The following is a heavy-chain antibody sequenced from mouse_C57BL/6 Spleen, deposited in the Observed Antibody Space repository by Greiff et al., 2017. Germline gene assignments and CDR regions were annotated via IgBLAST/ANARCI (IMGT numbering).Heavy chain of an antibody. J-gene: IGHJ4*01. CDR2: IRSKSSNYAT. Sequence: DVMLVESGGGLVQPKGSLKLSCAASGFTFNTYAMHWVRQAPGTGLEWVARIRSKSSNYATYYADSVKDRFTISRDDSQSMLYLQMNNLKTEDTAMYYCVWGYYGSSNYYAMDYWGQGTSVTVSS. D-gene: IGHD1-1*01. V-gene: IGHV10-3*01. CDR3: VWGYYGSSNYYAMDY. CDR1: GFTFNTYA.